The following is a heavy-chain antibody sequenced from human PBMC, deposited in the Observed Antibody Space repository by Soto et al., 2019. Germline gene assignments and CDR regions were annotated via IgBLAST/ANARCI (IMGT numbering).Heavy chain of an antibody. J-gene: IGHJ6*02. Sequence: QVQLQESGPGLVKPSQTLSLTCTVSGGSISSGDYYWRWIRQHPGKCLEWIGYIYYSGSTYYNPSIKSRLNISVDTHKNQFSLKLSSVTAADTSVYYCARGMSMGWNDGTGEEGMDVWGQGTTVTVSS. D-gene: IGHD1-1*01. CDR2: IYYSGST. V-gene: IGHV4-31*03. CDR1: GGSISSGDYY. CDR3: ARGMSMGWNDGTGEEGMDV.